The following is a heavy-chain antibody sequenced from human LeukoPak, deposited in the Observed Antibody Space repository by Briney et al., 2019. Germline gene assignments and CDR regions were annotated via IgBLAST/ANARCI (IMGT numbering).Heavy chain of an antibody. Sequence: GRSLRLSCAASGFIFDDYAMYWVRQAPGKGLEWVSGISWNGDITAYADSVKGRFTISRDNAKNALYLEMNSLRTEDVALYYCAKDVTPSVGHDALDLWGQGTMVTVSS. CDR3: AKDVTPSVGHDALDL. V-gene: IGHV3-9*03. CDR1: GFIFDDYA. CDR2: ISWNGDIT. J-gene: IGHJ3*01. D-gene: IGHD5/OR15-5a*01.